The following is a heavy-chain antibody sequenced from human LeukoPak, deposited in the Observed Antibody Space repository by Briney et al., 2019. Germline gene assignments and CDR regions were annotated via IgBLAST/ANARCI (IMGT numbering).Heavy chain of an antibody. Sequence: KPSETLSLTCTASGGSISSYYWSWIRQPPGKGLEWIGYIYYSGSTNYNPSLKSRVTISVDTSKNQFSLKLSSVTAADTAVYYCARAVGATPSYWYFDLWGRGTLVTVSS. CDR2: IYYSGST. CDR1: GGSISSYY. V-gene: IGHV4-59*01. J-gene: IGHJ2*01. CDR3: ARAVGATPSYWYFDL. D-gene: IGHD1-26*01.